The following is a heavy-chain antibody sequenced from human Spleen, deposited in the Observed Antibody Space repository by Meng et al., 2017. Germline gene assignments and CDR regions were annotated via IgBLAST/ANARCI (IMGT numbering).Heavy chain of an antibody. Sequence: QMQLHTAGAGLLKPSETLSLTCVVSGGSFSDYYWSWIRQPPGKGLEWIGEINHSGSTNYNPSLESRATISVDTSQNNLSLKLSSVTAADSAVYYCARGPTTMAHDFDYWGQGTLVTVSS. V-gene: IGHV4-34*01. CDR2: INHSGST. J-gene: IGHJ4*02. CDR3: ARGPTTMAHDFDY. D-gene: IGHD4-11*01. CDR1: GGSFSDYY.